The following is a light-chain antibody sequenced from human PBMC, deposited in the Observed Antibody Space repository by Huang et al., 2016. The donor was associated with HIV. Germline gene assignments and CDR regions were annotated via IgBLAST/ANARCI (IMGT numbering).Light chain of an antibody. V-gene: IGKV2-28*01. J-gene: IGKJ4*01. CDR2: MTS. CDR3: MQSLQSLT. Sequence: DIVMTQSPLSLPVIPGEPASISCRSSQSLVHDNGYSYLDWYLQKPGQSPQVLIYMTSVRAPGIPDRFSGGGSGTNFTLEINRVDAEDVGTYYCMQSLQSLTFGGGTRLEIK. CDR1: QSLVHDNGYSY.